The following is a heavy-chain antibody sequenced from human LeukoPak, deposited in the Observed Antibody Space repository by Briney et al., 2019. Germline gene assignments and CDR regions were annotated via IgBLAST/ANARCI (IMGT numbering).Heavy chain of an antibody. CDR1: GFTFSSYA. Sequence: GGSLRLSCAASGFTFSSYAMSWVRQAPGKGLEWVSAISGSGSSTYYADSVEGRFTLSRDNSKNMLYLQMSSLRAEDTAVFYCAKYRGDGYNYNIFDYWGQGTLVTVSS. J-gene: IGHJ4*02. D-gene: IGHD5-24*01. CDR2: ISGSGSST. CDR3: AKYRGDGYNYNIFDY. V-gene: IGHV3-23*01.